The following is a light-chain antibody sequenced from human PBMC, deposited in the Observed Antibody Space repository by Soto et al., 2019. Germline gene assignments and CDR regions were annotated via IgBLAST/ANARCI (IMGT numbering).Light chain of an antibody. CDR1: SSDVGAYNY. CDR3: SSYTSSSTLAYV. J-gene: IGLJ1*01. Sequence: SALTQPASVSASPGQSITISCTGTSSDVGAYNYVSWYQQHPGKAPKLMIYEVSNRPSGVSNRFSGSKSGSTASLTISGHQAEDEADYYCSSYTSSSTLAYVFGTGTKVTVL. CDR2: EVS. V-gene: IGLV2-14*01.